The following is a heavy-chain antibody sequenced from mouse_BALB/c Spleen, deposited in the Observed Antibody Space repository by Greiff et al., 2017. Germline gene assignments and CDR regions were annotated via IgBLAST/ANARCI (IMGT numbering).Heavy chain of an antibody. CDR1: GFTFSDYY. Sequence: EVKLVESGGGLVKPGGSLKLSCAASGFTFSDYYMYWVRQTPEKRLEWVATISDGGSYTYYPDSVKGRVTISRDNAKNNLYLQMSSLKSEDTAMYYCARDDYDGGAYAMDYWGQGTSVTVSS. CDR2: ISDGGSYT. D-gene: IGHD2-4*01. V-gene: IGHV5-4*02. CDR3: ARDDYDGGAYAMDY. J-gene: IGHJ4*01.